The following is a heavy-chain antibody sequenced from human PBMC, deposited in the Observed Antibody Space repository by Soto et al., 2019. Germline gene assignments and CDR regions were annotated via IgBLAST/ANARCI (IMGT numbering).Heavy chain of an antibody. Sequence: GASVKVSCKASGSSFTRFGITWVRQAPGQGLEWMGWISAFNGNTNYAQKLQDRVSMTTDPYTSTAYMELASLTSDDTAVYYCASGSSDYEGWFDPWGQGTLVTVSS. CDR3: ASGSSDYEGWFDP. CDR2: ISAFNGNT. V-gene: IGHV1-18*01. J-gene: IGHJ5*02. CDR1: GSSFTRFG. D-gene: IGHD5-12*01.